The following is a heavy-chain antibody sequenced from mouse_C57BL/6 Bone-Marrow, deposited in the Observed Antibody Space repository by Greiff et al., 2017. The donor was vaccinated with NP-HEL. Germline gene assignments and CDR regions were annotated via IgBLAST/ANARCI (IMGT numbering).Heavy chain of an antibody. J-gene: IGHJ4*01. V-gene: IGHV3-8*01. CDR2: ISYSGST. CDR1: GYSITSDY. D-gene: IGHD1-1*01. Sequence: EVKLVESGPGLAKPSQTLSLTCSVTGYSITSDYWNWIRKFPGNKLEYMGYISYSGSTYYNPSLKSRISITRDTSKNQYYLQLNSVTTEDTATYYCARSAITTVKGSAMDYWGQGTSVTVSS. CDR3: ARSAITTVKGSAMDY.